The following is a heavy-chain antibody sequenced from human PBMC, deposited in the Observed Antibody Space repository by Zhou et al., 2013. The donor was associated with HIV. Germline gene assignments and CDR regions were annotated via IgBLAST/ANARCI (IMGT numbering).Heavy chain of an antibody. Sequence: QVQLVQSGAEVKKPGSSVKVSCKASGGTFSSYAISWVRQAPGQGLEWMGRIIPILGIANYAQKFQGRVTITADKSTSTAYMELSSLRSEDTAVYYCASYEYSSSPGVDYWGQGTLVTVSS. CDR1: GGTFSSYA. CDR3: ASYEYSSSPGVDY. D-gene: IGHD6-6*01. J-gene: IGHJ4*02. CDR2: IIPILGIA. V-gene: IGHV1-69*04.